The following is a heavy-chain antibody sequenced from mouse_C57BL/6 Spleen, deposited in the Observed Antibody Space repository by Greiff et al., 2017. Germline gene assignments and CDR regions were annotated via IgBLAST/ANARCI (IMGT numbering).Heavy chain of an antibody. J-gene: IGHJ2*01. CDR3: ARWGAFDY. Sequence: VKLQQPGAELVKPGASVKLSCKASGYTFTSYWMQWVKQRPGQGLEWIGEIDPSDSYTNYNQKFKGKATLTVDTSSSTAYMQLSSLTSEDSAVYYCARWGAFDYWGQGTTLTVSS. V-gene: IGHV1-50*01. CDR1: GYTFTSYW. CDR2: IDPSDSYT.